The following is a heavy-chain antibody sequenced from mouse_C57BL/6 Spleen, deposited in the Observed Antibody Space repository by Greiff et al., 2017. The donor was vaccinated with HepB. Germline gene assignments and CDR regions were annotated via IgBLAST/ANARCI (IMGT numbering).Heavy chain of an antibody. CDR2: IDPSDSET. V-gene: IGHV1-52*01. J-gene: IGHJ4*01. D-gene: IGHD2-4*01. CDR3: ARSGYYEYDVGYAMDY. Sequence: QVQIQQPGAELVRPGSSVKLSCKASGYTFTSYWMHWVKQRPIQGLEWIGNIDPSDSETHYNQKFKDKATLTVDKSSSTAYMQLSSLTSEDSAVYYCARSGYYEYDVGYAMDYWGQGTSVTVSS. CDR1: GYTFTSYW.